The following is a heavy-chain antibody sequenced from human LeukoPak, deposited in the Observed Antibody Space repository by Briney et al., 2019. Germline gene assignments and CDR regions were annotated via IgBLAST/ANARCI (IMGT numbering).Heavy chain of an antibody. V-gene: IGHV1-24*01. D-gene: IGHD3-3*01. Sequence: ASVTVSCKVSGNSLSELSIQWVRPAPGKGLECMGGFDPEEAKMVYAQNFQGRVTMTEDTSTQTAYMELSGPTSDDTAVYYCTTRSGDFWSGFVNWGQGTLVTVSS. CDR2: FDPEEAKM. CDR3: TTRSGDFWSGFVN. CDR1: GNSLSELS. J-gene: IGHJ4*02.